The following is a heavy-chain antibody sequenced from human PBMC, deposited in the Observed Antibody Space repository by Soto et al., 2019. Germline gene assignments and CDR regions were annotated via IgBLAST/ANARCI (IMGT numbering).Heavy chain of an antibody. D-gene: IGHD3-9*01. CDR1: GGSVSSGSYY. J-gene: IGHJ4*02. Sequence: SETLSLTCTVSGGSVSSGSYYWSWIRQPPGKGLEWIGYIYYSGSTNYNPSLKSRVTISVDTSKNQFSLKLSSVTAADTAVYYCARARYFDWSTYYFDYRGQGTLVTVSS. CDR3: ARARYFDWSTYYFDY. V-gene: IGHV4-61*01. CDR2: IYYSGST.